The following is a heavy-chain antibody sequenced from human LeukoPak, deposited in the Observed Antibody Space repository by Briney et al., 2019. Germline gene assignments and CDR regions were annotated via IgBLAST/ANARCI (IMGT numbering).Heavy chain of an antibody. CDR1: GGTFSSYA. CDR3: ARAGGSGSYYNGGIWFDP. J-gene: IGHJ5*02. D-gene: IGHD3-10*01. Sequence: SVKVSCKASGGTFSSYAISWVRQAPGQGLEWMGGIIPIFGTANYAQKFQGRVTITADESTSTAYMELSSLRSEDTAVYYCARAGGSGSYYNGGIWFDPWGQGTLVTVSS. CDR2: IIPIFGTA. V-gene: IGHV1-69*01.